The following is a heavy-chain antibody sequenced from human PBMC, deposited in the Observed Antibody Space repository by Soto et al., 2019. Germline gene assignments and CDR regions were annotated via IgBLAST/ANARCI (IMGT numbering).Heavy chain of an antibody. J-gene: IGHJ4*02. CDR2: IYYSGST. D-gene: IGHD3-22*01. V-gene: IGHV4-31*03. CDR1: GASITSGGYY. Sequence: QVQLQESGPGLVKPSQTLSLTCTVSGASITSGGYYWSWIHQHPGKGLEWIGYIYYSGSTYYNPSLKSRVTISVDTSKNQFSLKLSSVTAADTAVYYCARSGLYDSSGYYFDYWGQGTLVTVSS. CDR3: ARSGLYDSSGYYFDY.